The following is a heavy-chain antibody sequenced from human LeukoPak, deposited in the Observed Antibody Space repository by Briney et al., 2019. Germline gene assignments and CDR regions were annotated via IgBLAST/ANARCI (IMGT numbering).Heavy chain of an antibody. CDR1: GFTFTSYS. J-gene: IGHJ4*02. CDR2: VSGSGGGSTI. CDR3: ARSLWEVGAPPDY. V-gene: IGHV3-48*01. D-gene: IGHD1-26*01. Sequence: PGGSLRLSCATSGFTFTSYSMSWVRQAPGKGLEWVSAVSGSGGGSTIYYADSVKGRFTISRDNAKNSLYLQMNSLRAEDTAVYYCARSLWEVGAPPDYWGQGTLVTVSS.